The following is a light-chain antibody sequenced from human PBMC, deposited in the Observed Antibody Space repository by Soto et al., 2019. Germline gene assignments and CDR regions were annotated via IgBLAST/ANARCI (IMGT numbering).Light chain of an antibody. CDR3: QQYNDWPPT. V-gene: IGKV3-15*01. CDR1: QSVTSTH. Sequence: EIVLTQSPGTLSLSPGERATLSCRASQSVTSTHLAWYQQKPGQAPRLLIYGASTRATGIPARFSGSGSGTEFTLSIGSLQSEDFAVYYCQQYNDWPPTFGQGTKVDIK. CDR2: GAS. J-gene: IGKJ1*01.